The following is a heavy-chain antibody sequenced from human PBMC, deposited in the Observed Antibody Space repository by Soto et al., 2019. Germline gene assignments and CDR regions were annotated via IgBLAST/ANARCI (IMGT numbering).Heavy chain of an antibody. CDR2: ISSSSSYI. Sequence: LRLSCAASGFTFSSYIMIWVRQAPGKGLEWVSSISSSSSYIYYADSVKGRFTTSRDNAKNSLYLKMNSLRAEDTAVYYCARGGHHGDDDYGMDVWGQGTTVTVSS. J-gene: IGHJ6*02. V-gene: IGHV3-21*01. CDR1: GFTFSSYI. CDR3: ARGGHHGDDDYGMDV. D-gene: IGHD4-17*01.